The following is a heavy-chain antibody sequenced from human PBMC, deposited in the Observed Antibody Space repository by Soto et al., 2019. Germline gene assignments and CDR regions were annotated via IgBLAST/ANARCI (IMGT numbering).Heavy chain of an antibody. V-gene: IGHV1-69*13. J-gene: IGHJ4*01. Sequence: ASVKVSCKASGGTFSSYAISWVRQAPGQGLEWMGGIIPIFGTANFAQKFQGRVTITADESTSTAYMELSSLRSEDTAVSYCARSSLDSTVYYPELEDWGQGSLVTVSS. D-gene: IGHD3-22*01. CDR3: ARSSLDSTVYYPELED. CDR2: IIPIFGTA. CDR1: GGTFSSYA.